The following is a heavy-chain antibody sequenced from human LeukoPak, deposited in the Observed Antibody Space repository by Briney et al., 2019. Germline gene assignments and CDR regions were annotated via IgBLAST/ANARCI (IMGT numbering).Heavy chain of an antibody. J-gene: IGHJ5*02. V-gene: IGHV3-23*01. Sequence: GGSLRLSCVASGFAFSDFAMTWVRQAPGKGREWVGYINNVGGSSYYGDSVGGRFSISRDNSKNTLYLQMSSLRAEDTAIYHCAKKSSLIGYWNWFDPWGQGTLVSVSS. CDR2: INNVGGSS. CDR1: GFAFSDFA. CDR3: AKKSSLIGYWNWFDP. D-gene: IGHD3-9*01.